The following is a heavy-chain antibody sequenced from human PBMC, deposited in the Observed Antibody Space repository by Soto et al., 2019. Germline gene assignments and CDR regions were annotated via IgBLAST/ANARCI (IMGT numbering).Heavy chain of an antibody. CDR2: ISYDGSNK. CDR1: GFTFSSYG. J-gene: IGHJ3*02. V-gene: IGHV3-30*18. D-gene: IGHD6-6*01. CDR3: AKGRIAGVGAFDI. Sequence: GGSLRLSCAASGFTFSSYGMHWVRQAPGKGLEWVAVISYDGSNKYYADSVKGRFTISRDNSKNTLYLQMNSLRAEDTAVYYCAKGRIAGVGAFDIWGQGTMVTVS.